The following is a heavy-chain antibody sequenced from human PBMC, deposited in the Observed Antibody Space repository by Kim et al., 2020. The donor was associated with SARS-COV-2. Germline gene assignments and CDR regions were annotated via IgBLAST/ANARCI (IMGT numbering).Heavy chain of an antibody. Sequence: GGSLRLSCAASGFTFSSYAMSWVRQAPGKGLEWVSAISGSGGSTYYADSVKGRFTISRDNSKNTLYLQMNSLRAEDTAVYYCAKRSPGYGDFYYYYGMDVWGQGTTVTVSS. CDR1: GFTFSSYA. CDR3: AKRSPGYGDFYYYYGMDV. D-gene: IGHD4-17*01. J-gene: IGHJ6*02. V-gene: IGHV3-23*01. CDR2: ISGSGGST.